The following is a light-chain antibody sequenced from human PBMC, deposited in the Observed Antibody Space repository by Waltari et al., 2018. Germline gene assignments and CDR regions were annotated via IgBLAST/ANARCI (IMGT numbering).Light chain of an antibody. CDR1: QRVSRT. V-gene: IGKV3-20*01. CDR2: DAS. CDR3: QKYGTLPAT. J-gene: IGKJ1*01. Sequence: EIVLTQSPGPLSLSPGERATLSCRASQRVSRTLAWYQQKPGQAPRLLIYDASSRATGIPDRFSGSGSGTDFSLTISRLEPEDFAVYYCQKYGTLPATFGQGTKVEIK.